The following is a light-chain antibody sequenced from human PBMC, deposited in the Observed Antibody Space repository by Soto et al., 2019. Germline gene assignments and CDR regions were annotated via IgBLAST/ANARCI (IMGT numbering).Light chain of an antibody. Sequence: DIVMTQSPDSLAVSLGERATINCKSSQSLLHSSNNKNYLAWYQQKPRQPPKLIIYWASTRESGVPDRFSGSGSGTDFTLTITSLQAEDVAVYYCQQYNNWPPWTFGQGTKVEIK. V-gene: IGKV4-1*01. CDR2: WAS. CDR3: QQYNNWPPWT. CDR1: QSLLHSSNNKNY. J-gene: IGKJ1*01.